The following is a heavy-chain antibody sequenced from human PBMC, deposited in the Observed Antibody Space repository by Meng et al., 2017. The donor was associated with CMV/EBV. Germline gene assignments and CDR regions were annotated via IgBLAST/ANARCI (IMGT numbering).Heavy chain of an antibody. J-gene: IGHJ4*02. CDR2: ISTNNGNT. D-gene: IGHD3-22*01. CDR3: ARLSGPQYYYDSSGYYNY. CDR1: GYTFTSYR. V-gene: IGHV1-18*01. Sequence: ASVKVSCKASGYTFTSYRISWVRQAPGQGLEWMGWISTNNGNTNYAQKLQGRVTMTTDTSTSTAYMELRSLRSDDTAVYYCARLSGPQYYYDSSGYYNYWGQGTLVTVSS.